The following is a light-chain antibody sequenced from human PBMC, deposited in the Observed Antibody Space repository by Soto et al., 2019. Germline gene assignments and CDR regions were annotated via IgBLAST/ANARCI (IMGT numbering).Light chain of an antibody. CDR2: DAS. Sequence: EIVSTQSPGTLSLSPGERATLSCRASQSVSGSYLAWYQKKPGQAPRLLIYDASNRATGIPARFSGSGSGTDFTLTISSLEPEDFAVYYCQQRSNWRITFGQGTRLE. CDR3: QQRSNWRIT. CDR1: QSVSGSY. J-gene: IGKJ5*01. V-gene: IGKV3-11*01.